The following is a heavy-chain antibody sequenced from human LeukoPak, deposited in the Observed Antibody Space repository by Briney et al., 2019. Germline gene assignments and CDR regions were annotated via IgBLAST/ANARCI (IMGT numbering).Heavy chain of an antibody. CDR2: ISGSGGST. CDR3: AKDPYSSGYFVH. J-gene: IGHJ4*02. CDR1: GFTFSSYA. V-gene: IGHV3-23*01. Sequence: GGCLRLSCAASGFTFSSYAMSWVRQASGKGLEWVSAISGSGGSTYYADSVKGRFTISRDNSKNTLYLQMNSLRAEDTAVYYCAKDPYSSGYFVHWGQGTLVTVSS. D-gene: IGHD3-22*01.